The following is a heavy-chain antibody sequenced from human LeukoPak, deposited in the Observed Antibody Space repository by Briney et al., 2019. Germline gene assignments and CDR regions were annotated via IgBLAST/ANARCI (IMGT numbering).Heavy chain of an antibody. CDR2: IYPGDSDT. CDR1: GYSFSSWW. D-gene: IGHD6-13*01. V-gene: IGHV5-51*01. J-gene: IGHJ5*02. Sequence: GESLKISCQGSGYSFSSWWIGWVRQMPGKGLECMGIIYPGDSDTRYSPSFQGQVTISADKSISTAYLQWSSLKASDTAMYYCARQIAAAGTVNWFDPWGQGTLVTVSS. CDR3: ARQIAAAGTVNWFDP.